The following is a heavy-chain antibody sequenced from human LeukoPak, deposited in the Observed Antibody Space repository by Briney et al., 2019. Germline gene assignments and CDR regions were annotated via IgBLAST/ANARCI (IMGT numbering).Heavy chain of an antibody. CDR2: IYSSGST. CDR3: ARASMDTVIV. J-gene: IGHJ6*02. D-gene: IGHD4-17*01. V-gene: IGHV4-31*03. Sequence: SETLSLTCTVSGGSISSGGYYWSWIRQHPGKGLEWIGHIYSSGSTNYNPSLQSRATISVDTSKTQFSLKLSSVTAADPAVYSCARASMDTVIVGGQGPTVPFS. CDR1: GGSISSGGYY.